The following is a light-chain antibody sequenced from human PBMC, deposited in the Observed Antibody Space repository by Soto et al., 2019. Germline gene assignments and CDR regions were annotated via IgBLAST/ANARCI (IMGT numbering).Light chain of an antibody. J-gene: IGLJ3*02. Sequence: QSVLTQPPSVSGSPGQSVTISCIGTSSDIGSYDRVSWYQQSPGTAPKLIIYEVTNRPSGVAGRFSGPKSGNTASLTISGLQAEDEADYYCTSYTTRTALVFGGGTQLTVL. CDR1: SSDIGSYDR. CDR2: EVT. CDR3: TSYTTRTALV. V-gene: IGLV2-18*02.